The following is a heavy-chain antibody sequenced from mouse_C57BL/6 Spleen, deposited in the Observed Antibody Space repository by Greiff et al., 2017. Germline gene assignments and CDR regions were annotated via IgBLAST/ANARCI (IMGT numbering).Heavy chain of an antibody. CDR1: GYTFTGYW. Sequence: QVQLQQSGAELMKPGASVKLSCKATGYTFTGYWIEWVKQRPGHGLEWIGEILPGRGSTNYNEKFKGKATFTAATSSNTAYSQLSSLTTEDSAIYYGARTKGSGTPAWFAYWGQGTLVTVSA. D-gene: IGHD1-1*01. J-gene: IGHJ3*01. V-gene: IGHV1-9*01. CDR3: ARTKGSGTPAWFAY. CDR2: ILPGRGST.